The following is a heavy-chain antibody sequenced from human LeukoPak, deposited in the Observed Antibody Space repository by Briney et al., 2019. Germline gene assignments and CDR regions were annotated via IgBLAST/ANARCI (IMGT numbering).Heavy chain of an antibody. CDR2: IYRGDSDT. D-gene: IGHD2-2*01. Sequence: GASLQICCKGAGYIFSSYWIGWGRALPGKGLGGMGIIYRGDSDTRCSPSFQGQVTISADKSISTAYLQSSSLKASDTAMYYCARRSPCSSTSCYYYWGQGTLVTVSS. CDR1: GYIFSSYW. J-gene: IGHJ4*02. CDR3: ARRSPCSSTSCYYY. V-gene: IGHV5-51*01.